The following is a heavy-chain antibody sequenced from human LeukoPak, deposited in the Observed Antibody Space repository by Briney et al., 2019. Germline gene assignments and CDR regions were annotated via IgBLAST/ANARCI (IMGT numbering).Heavy chain of an antibody. CDR1: GGSFSGYY. CDR3: ARAVTRFLEWWAFDY. V-gene: IGHV4-34*01. CDR2: INHSGST. D-gene: IGHD3-3*01. J-gene: IGHJ4*02. Sequence: SETLSRTCAGYGGSFSGYYWSWIRQPPGKGLEWIGEINHSGSTNYNPSLKSRVTISVDTSKDQFSLKLSSVTAADTAVYYCARAVTRFLEWWAFDYWGQGTLVTVSS.